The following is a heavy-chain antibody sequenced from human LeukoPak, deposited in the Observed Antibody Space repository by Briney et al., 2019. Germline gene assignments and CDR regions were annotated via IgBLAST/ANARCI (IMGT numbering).Heavy chain of an antibody. Sequence: GGSLRLSCAASGFTVSDNYMSWVRQAPGKGLEGVSVIYSGGSTYYSDSVKGRFTISRDNSKNTLYLQMTSLRTEDTAVYYCARRLGSRGPDFYFDYWGQGTLVTVS. CDR2: IYSGGST. J-gene: IGHJ4*02. CDR1: GFTVSDNY. V-gene: IGHV3-66*02. D-gene: IGHD1-1*01. CDR3: ARRLGSRGPDFYFDY.